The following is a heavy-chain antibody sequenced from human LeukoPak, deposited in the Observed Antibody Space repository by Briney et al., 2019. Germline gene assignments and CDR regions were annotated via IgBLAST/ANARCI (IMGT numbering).Heavy chain of an antibody. CDR1: GGTFSSYA. V-gene: IGHV1-69*05. CDR3: ARVLDSSGYLHWFDP. J-gene: IGHJ5*02. CDR2: IIPIFGTA. Sequence: RASVKVSCKASGGTFSSYAISWVRQAPGQGLEWMGRIIPIFGTANYAQKFQGRVTITTDESTSTAYMELSSLRSEDTAVYYCARVLDSSGYLHWFDPWGQGTLVTVSS. D-gene: IGHD3-22*01.